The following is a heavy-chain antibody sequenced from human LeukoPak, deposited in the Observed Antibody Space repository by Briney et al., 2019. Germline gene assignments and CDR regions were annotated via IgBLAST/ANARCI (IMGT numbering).Heavy chain of an antibody. J-gene: IGHJ4*02. Sequence: ASVKVSCKASGYTFTSYGISWVRQATGQGLEWMGWMNPNSGSTGYAQKFQGRVTMTRNTSISTAYMELSSLRSEDTAVYYCARGHVAAAGGYWGQGTLVTVSP. D-gene: IGHD6-13*01. CDR1: GYTFTSYG. V-gene: IGHV1-8*02. CDR2: MNPNSGST. CDR3: ARGHVAAAGGY.